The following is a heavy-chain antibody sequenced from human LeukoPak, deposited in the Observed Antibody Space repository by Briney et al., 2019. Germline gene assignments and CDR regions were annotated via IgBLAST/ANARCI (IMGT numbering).Heavy chain of an antibody. CDR2: INHSGST. Sequence: SETLSLTCAVYGGSFSGYYWSWIRQPPGKGLEWIGEINHSGSTNYNPSLKSRVTMSVDTSKNQFSLKLTSVTAADTAVYYCARVYYDSTGYYYRTRYYFDFWGQGTLVTVSS. J-gene: IGHJ4*02. D-gene: IGHD3-22*01. CDR3: ARVYYDSTGYYYRTRYYFDF. V-gene: IGHV4-34*01. CDR1: GGSFSGYY.